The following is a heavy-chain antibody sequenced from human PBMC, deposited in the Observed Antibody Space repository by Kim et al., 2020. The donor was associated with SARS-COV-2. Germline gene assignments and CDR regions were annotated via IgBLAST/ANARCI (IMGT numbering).Heavy chain of an antibody. J-gene: IGHJ3*02. D-gene: IGHD4-17*01. Sequence: TSYAQKVQGRVTMTRDTSTSTVYMELSSLRSEDTAVYYCARAYGDGAFDIWGQGTMVTVSS. CDR2: T. CDR3: ARAYGDGAFDI. V-gene: IGHV1-46*01.